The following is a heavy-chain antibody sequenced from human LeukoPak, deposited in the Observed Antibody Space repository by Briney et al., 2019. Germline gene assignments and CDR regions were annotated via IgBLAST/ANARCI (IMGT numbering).Heavy chain of an antibody. CDR1: GGSFSGYY. CDR2: INHSGST. V-gene: IGHV4-34*01. CDR3: ATSGSTSSYGMDV. J-gene: IGHJ6*02. D-gene: IGHD2-2*01. Sequence: SETLSLTCAVYGGSFSGYYWSWIRQPPGKGLEWIGEINHSGSTNYNPSLKSRVTISVDTSKNQFSLKLSSVTAADTAVYYCATSGSTSSYGMDVWGQGITVTVSS.